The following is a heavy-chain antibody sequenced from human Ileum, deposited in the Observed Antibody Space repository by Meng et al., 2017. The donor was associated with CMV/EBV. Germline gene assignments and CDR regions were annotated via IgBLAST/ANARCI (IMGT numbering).Heavy chain of an antibody. CDR2: IYYTGIT. CDR1: GGSISLKSLY. D-gene: IGHD1-14*01. V-gene: IGHV4-39*07. CDR3: ARDKRPYRIGNWFDS. Sequence: SGGSISLKSLYWAWIRQPPGKGLEWMGSIYYTGITYYTPSLQSRVTLSVDTSKNQFSLRLTSVTAADTAVYYCARDKRPYRIGNWFDSWGQGSLDTVSS. J-gene: IGHJ5*01.